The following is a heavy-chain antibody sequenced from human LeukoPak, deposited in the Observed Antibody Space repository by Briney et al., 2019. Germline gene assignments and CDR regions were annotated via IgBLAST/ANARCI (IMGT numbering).Heavy chain of an antibody. D-gene: IGHD1-26*01. CDR3: ATDRDSGSYYAFDY. Sequence: ASVKVSCKVSGYTFTDYYMHRVQQAPGKGLEWMGLVDPEDGETIYAEKFQGRVTITADTSTDTAYMELSSLRSEDTAVYYCATDRDSGSYYAFDYWGQGTLVTVSS. CDR2: VDPEDGET. CDR1: GYTFTDYY. V-gene: IGHV1-69-2*01. J-gene: IGHJ4*02.